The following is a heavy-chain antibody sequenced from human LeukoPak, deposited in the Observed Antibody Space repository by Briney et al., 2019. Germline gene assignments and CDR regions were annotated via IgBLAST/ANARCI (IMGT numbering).Heavy chain of an antibody. CDR1: GYTFTGYY. Sequence: ASVKVSCKASGYTFTGYYMHWVRQAPGQGLVWMGWINPNSGDTNYAQKFQGRVTMTRDTSISTAYMDLSRLKSDDTAVYYCARDFGIFGSSSWTGPDYWGQGTLVTVSS. CDR3: ARDFGIFGSSSWTGPDY. D-gene: IGHD6-13*01. V-gene: IGHV1-2*02. CDR2: INPNSGDT. J-gene: IGHJ4*02.